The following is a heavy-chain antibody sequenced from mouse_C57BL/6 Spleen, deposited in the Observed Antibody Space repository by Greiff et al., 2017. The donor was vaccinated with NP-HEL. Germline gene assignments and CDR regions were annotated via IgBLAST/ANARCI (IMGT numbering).Heavy chain of an antibody. J-gene: IGHJ4*01. CDR1: GFTFSSYG. V-gene: IGHV5-6*01. CDR3: ARTTVVGNYAMDY. Sequence: EVHLVESGGDLVKPGGSLKLSCAASGFTFSSYGMSWVRQTPDKRLEWVATISSGGSYTYYPDSVKGRFTISRDNAKNTLYLQMSSLKSEDTAMYYCARTTVVGNYAMDYWGQGTSVTVSS. D-gene: IGHD1-1*01. CDR2: ISSGGSYT.